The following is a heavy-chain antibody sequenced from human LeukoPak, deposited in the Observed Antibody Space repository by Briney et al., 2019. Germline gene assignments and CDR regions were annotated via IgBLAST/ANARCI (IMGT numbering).Heavy chain of an antibody. CDR3: SREGRYYFDN. D-gene: IGHD3-10*01. CDR1: GFTFSSYE. Sequence: GGSLRLSWAASGFTFSSYEMIWVRQAPGKGLEWISYISTSGSTIYYADSVKGRFTISRDSATNSLYLQMDSLRADDTAVYYCSREGRYYFDNWGQGTLVTVFS. J-gene: IGHJ4*02. V-gene: IGHV3-48*03. CDR2: ISTSGSTI.